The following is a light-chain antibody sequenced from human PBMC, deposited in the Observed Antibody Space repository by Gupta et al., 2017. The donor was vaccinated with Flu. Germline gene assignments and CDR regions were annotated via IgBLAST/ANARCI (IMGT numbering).Light chain of an antibody. CDR3: QQYYSTPLT. J-gene: IGKJ4*01. V-gene: IGKV4-1*01. CDR2: WAS. Sequence: GKSSQSVLFRSSNKNYLAWYQQKPGQPPKLLIYWASTRKSGVPDRFSGSGSGTDFTLTISSLQAEDVAVYYCQQYYSTPLTFGGGTKVEIK. CDR1: QSVLFRSSNKNY.